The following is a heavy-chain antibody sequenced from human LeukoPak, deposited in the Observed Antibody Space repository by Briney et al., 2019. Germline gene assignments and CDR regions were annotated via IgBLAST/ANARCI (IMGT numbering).Heavy chain of an antibody. CDR2: IDGNAGGT. J-gene: IGHJ4*02. D-gene: IGHD5-18*01. V-gene: IGHV3-23*01. Sequence: GGSLRLSCAASGFTFSSYAMNWVRQAPGKGLEWVSAIDGNAGGTYYADSVKGRFTISRDNSKNTLYLQMNSLRAEDTAIYYCAERAHTAMVRPPWNRFDYWGQGTLVTVSS. CDR3: AERAHTAMVRPPWNRFDY. CDR1: GFTFSSYA.